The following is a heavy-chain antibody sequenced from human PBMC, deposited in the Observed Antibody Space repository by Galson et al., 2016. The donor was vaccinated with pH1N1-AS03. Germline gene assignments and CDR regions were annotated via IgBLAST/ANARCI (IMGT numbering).Heavy chain of an antibody. D-gene: IGHD3-10*01. J-gene: IGHJ4*02. CDR2: IKEDGNDQ. CDR1: GFSFTTFG. Sequence: SLRLSCAASGFSFTTFGMNWVRQAPGKGLEWVANIKEDGNDQHYVASVKGRFTISRDNAKKSLFLQMNSLTADDTAVYYCARTRGVLQSSGELLSYFDYWGLGSLVTVSS. V-gene: IGHV3-7*01. CDR3: ARTRGVLQSSGELLSYFDY.